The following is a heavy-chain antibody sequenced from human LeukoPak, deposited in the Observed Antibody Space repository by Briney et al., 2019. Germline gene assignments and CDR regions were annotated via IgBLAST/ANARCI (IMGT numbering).Heavy chain of an antibody. CDR1: GFTFSSYA. Sequence: GGSLRLSCAASGFTFSSYAMHWVRQAPGEGLEWVAVVSYDGSNKYYADSVKGRFTISRDNSKNTLYLQMNSLRAEDTAVYYCARALWGLRSTFDYWGQGTLVTVSS. CDR3: ARALWGLRSTFDY. D-gene: IGHD5-12*01. CDR2: VSYDGSNK. V-gene: IGHV3-30-3*01. J-gene: IGHJ4*02.